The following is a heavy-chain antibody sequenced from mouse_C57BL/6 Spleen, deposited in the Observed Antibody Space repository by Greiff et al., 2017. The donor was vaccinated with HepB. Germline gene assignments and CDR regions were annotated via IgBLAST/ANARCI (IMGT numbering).Heavy chain of an antibody. J-gene: IGHJ4*01. CDR2: INPSNGGT. CDR3: ARRGVPYAMDY. V-gene: IGHV1-53*01. Sequence: VQLQQSGTELVKPGASVKLSCKASGYTFTSYWMHWVKQRPGQGLEWIGNINPSNGGTTYNEKFKSKATLTVDKYSSTAYMQLSSLTSEDSAVYYCARRGVPYAMDYWGQGTSVTVSS. CDR1: GYTFTSYW.